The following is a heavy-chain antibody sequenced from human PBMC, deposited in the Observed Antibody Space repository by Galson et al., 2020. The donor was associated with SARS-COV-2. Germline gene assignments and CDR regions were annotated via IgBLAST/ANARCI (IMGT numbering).Heavy chain of an antibody. CDR1: AGTFSSYT. Sequence: SVKDSCKASAGTFSSYTISWVRQAPGQGLEWMGRTIPIFGIANYAQKSQGSVTITADNSTSTAYMGLSSLRSEDTAVYYCSTSGAYRGSHTLCVYWGQGTLVTVSS. D-gene: IGHD2-15*01. CDR3: STSGAYRGSHTLCVY. CDR2: TIPIFGIA. V-gene: IGHV1-69*02. J-gene: IGHJ4*02.